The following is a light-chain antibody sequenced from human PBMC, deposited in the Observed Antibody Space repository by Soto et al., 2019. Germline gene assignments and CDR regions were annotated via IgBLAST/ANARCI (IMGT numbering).Light chain of an antibody. J-gene: IGLJ1*01. CDR1: TGAVTNGHY. CDR3: LLSYNGPYV. Sequence: VVTQEPSLTVSPGGTVTLACGSSTGAVTNGHYPYWFQQKPGQAPRTLIYDTTNRHSWTPARFSGSLLGGKAALTLSGAQPEDEAEYYCLLSYNGPYVFGTGTKVTVL. V-gene: IGLV7-46*01. CDR2: DTT.